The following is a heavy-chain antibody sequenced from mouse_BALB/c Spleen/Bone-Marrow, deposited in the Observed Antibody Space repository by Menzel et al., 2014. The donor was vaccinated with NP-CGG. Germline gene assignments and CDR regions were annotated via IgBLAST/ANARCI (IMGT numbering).Heavy chain of an antibody. V-gene: IGHV5-17*02. J-gene: IGHJ4*01. CDR3: ARRASPSGPIDY. CDR1: GFTFSNFG. D-gene: IGHD3-3*01. CDR2: ISSGSSTI. Sequence: EVMLVESGGGLVQPGGSRKLSCAASGFTFSNFGMHWVRQAPEKGLEWVAYISSGSSTIYYADTVKGRFTISRDNPKNTLFLQMTSLRSEDTAMYYCARRASPSGPIDYWGQGPSVTVSS.